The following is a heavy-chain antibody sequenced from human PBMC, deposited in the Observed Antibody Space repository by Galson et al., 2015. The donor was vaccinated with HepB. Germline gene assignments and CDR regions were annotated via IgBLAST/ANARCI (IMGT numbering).Heavy chain of an antibody. Sequence: SVKVSCKASGYTFTTHAMIWVRQAPGQGLEWMGWINTNTGNPTYAQWFTGRFVFSLDTSVSTAYLQISSLKAEDTAVYYCARDRKGGYSGYEGNDYWGQGTLVTVSS. CDR1: GYTFTTHA. CDR2: INTNTGNP. D-gene: IGHD5-12*01. CDR3: ARDRKGGYSGYEGNDY. V-gene: IGHV7-4-1*02. J-gene: IGHJ4*02.